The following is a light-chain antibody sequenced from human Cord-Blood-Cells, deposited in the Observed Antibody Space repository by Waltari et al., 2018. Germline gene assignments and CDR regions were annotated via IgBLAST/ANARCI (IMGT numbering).Light chain of an antibody. CDR3: CSYAGSSTFVV. Sequence: QSALTQPASVSGSPGQSITISCPGTSSDVGSSNLVSWYQQHPGKAPKLMIYEVSKRPSGVSNRFSGSKSGNTASLTISGLQAEDEADYYCCSYAGSSTFVVFGGGTKLTVL. J-gene: IGLJ2*01. V-gene: IGLV2-23*02. CDR1: SSDVGSSNL. CDR2: EVS.